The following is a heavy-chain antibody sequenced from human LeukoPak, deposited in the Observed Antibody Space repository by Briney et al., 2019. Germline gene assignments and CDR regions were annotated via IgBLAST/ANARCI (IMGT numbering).Heavy chain of an antibody. V-gene: IGHV5-51*01. CDR3: ARQTSMGRSGDY. D-gene: IGHD7-27*01. CDR1: GYIFTSYW. J-gene: IGHJ4*02. CDR2: IDPSDSET. Sequence: GASLKISCKASGYIFTSYWIGWVRQMPGKGLEWMAIIDPSDSETRYTPSFQGQVTISADKSLSIAYLQWSRLKASDTAMYYCARQTSMGRSGDYWGQGTLVTVSS.